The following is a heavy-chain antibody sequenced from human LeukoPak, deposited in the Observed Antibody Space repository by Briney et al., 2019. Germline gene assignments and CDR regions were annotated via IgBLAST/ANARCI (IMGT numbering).Heavy chain of an antibody. Sequence: PSETLSLTCTVSGGSISSSSFYWGWIRQPPGKGLGWIGSIYYSGSTYYNPSLKSRVTISVDTSKNQFSLKLSSVTAADTAVYYCARDLRYSSGWSRFDYWGQGTLVTVSS. J-gene: IGHJ4*02. CDR3: ARDLRYSSGWSRFDY. CDR1: GGSISSSSFY. D-gene: IGHD6-19*01. CDR2: IYYSGST. V-gene: IGHV4-39*07.